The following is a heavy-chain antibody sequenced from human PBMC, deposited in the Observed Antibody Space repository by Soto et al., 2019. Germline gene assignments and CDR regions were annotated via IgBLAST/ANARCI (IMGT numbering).Heavy chain of an antibody. J-gene: IGHJ6*03. CDR2: ISGSGGST. V-gene: IGHV3-23*01. Sequence: GGSLRLSCAASGFTFSSYAMSWVRQAPEKGLEWVSAISGSGGSTYYADSVKGRFTISRDNSKNTLYLQMNSLRAEDTAVYYCAKASNRGGDGYYYYYYMDVWGKGTTVTVSS. CDR3: AKASNRGGDGYYYYYYMDV. CDR1: GFTFSSYA. D-gene: IGHD2-21*01.